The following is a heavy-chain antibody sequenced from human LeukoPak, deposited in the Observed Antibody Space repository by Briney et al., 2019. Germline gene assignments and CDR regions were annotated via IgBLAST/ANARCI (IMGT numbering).Heavy chain of an antibody. V-gene: IGHV1-2*02. CDR3: ARDRDCSGGSCYSAEYFQH. CDR1: GYTFTDYY. Sequence: ASVKVSCKAPGYTFTDYYMHWVRQAPGQGLEWMGWIISNSGGTNYAQKFQGRVTMTRDTSISTAYMELTRLRSDDTAVYYCARDRDCSGGSCYSAEYFQHWGQGTLVTVSS. J-gene: IGHJ1*01. CDR2: IISNSGGT. D-gene: IGHD2-15*01.